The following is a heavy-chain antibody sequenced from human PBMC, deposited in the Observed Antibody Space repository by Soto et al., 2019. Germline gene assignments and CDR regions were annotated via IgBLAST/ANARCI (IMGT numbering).Heavy chain of an antibody. CDR1: GFTFSSYD. V-gene: IGHV3-13*01. Sequence: GGSLRLSCAASGFTFSSYDMHWVRQATGKGLEWVSAIGTAGDTYYPGSVKGRFTISRENAKNSLYLQMNSLRAEDTAVYYCARASSRDGKFDPWGQGTLVTVSS. D-gene: IGHD1-26*01. J-gene: IGHJ5*02. CDR3: ARASSRDGKFDP. CDR2: IGTAGDT.